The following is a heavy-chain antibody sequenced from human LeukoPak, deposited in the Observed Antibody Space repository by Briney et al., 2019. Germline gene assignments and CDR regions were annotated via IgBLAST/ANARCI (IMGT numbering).Heavy chain of an antibody. D-gene: IGHD3-10*01. CDR2: TYADDSDT. CDR3: ARHLAMIRGIPYYFDY. V-gene: IGHV5-51*01. CDR1: GYSFNSYW. Sequence: GASLQTCCKGSGYSFNSYWNGCGRHMPRKRLGWVGITYADDSDTRYRPSFQGQVTISADKSISTAYLQWSSLKASDTAMYYCARHLAMIRGIPYYFDYWGQGTLVTVSS. J-gene: IGHJ4*02.